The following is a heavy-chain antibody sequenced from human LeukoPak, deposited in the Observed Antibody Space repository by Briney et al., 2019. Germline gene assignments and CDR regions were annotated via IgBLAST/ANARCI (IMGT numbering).Heavy chain of an antibody. CDR2: ISISSSYI. J-gene: IGHJ4*02. D-gene: IGHD3-9*01. CDR1: GFTFSIYN. V-gene: IGHV3-21*01. Sequence: PGGSLRLSCAASGFTFSIYNIKWVRQAPGKGLEWVSSISISSSYIYYADSVKGRFTISRDNAKDSLYLQMNSLRAEDTAVYYCARGRYDVLAGYQPPYFDYWGQGTLVTVSS. CDR3: ARGRYDVLAGYQPPYFDY.